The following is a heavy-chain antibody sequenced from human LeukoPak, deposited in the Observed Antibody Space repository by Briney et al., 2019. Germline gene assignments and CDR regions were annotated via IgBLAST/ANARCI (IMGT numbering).Heavy chain of an antibody. CDR3: ARSGYSSSWSSVGAFDI. D-gene: IGHD6-13*01. V-gene: IGHV4-39*07. J-gene: IGHJ3*02. CDR2: IYYSGST. CDR1: GGSISSSSYY. Sequence: SETLSLTCTVSGGSISSSSYYWGWIRQPPGKGLEWIGSIYYSGSTFNNPSLKSRVTISVDTSKNQFSLRLTSVTAADTAVYYCARSGYSSSWSSVGAFDIWGQGTMVTVSS.